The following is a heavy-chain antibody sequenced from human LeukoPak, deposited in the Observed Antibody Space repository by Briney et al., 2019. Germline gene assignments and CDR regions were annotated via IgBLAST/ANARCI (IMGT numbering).Heavy chain of an antibody. J-gene: IGHJ4*02. V-gene: IGHV3-9*01. Sequence: GGSLRLSCAASGFTFYDYAMHWVRHAPGKGLEWVSGISWNSGSIGYADSVKGRFTISRDNAKNSLYLQMNSLRAEDTALYYCAKGLYSSSWELDYWGQGTLVTVSS. CDR3: AKGLYSSSWELDY. D-gene: IGHD6-13*01. CDR1: GFTFYDYA. CDR2: ISWNSGSI.